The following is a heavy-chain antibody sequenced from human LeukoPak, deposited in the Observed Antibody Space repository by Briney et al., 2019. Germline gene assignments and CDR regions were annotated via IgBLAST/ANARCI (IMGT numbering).Heavy chain of an antibody. V-gene: IGHV1-69*04. CDR3: ARSPPPRYSSISDY. Sequence: GASVKVSCKASGYTFTSYGISWVRQAPGQGLEWMGRIIPILGIANYAQKFQGRVTITADKSTSTAYMELSSLRSEDTAVYYCARSPPPRYSSISDYWGQGTLVTVSS. J-gene: IGHJ4*02. D-gene: IGHD6-13*01. CDR2: IIPILGIA. CDR1: GYTFTSYG.